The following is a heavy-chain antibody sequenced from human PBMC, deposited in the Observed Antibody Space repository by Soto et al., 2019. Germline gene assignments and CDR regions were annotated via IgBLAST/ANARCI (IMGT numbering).Heavy chain of an antibody. CDR3: ASGIQLWLRRINNGYSG. J-gene: IGHJ4*02. Sequence: QVQLVQSGAEVKKPESSVKVSCKAPGGTFSTYAISWVRQAPGQGLEWMGGIIPMFGTANYAQRFQDRVTITADESTNTVYMELSSLSSEDMAVYFCASGIQLWLRRINNGYSGWGQGTLVTVSS. CDR1: GGTFSTYA. D-gene: IGHD5-18*01. CDR2: IIPMFGTA. V-gene: IGHV1-69*12.